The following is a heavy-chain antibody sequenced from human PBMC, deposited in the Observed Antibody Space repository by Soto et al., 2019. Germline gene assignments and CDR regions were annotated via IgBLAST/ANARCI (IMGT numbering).Heavy chain of an antibody. D-gene: IGHD4-4*01. V-gene: IGHV1-69*13. CDR3: ARGALTTLAYYYGMDV. J-gene: IGHJ6*02. CDR1: GGTFSRYT. Sequence: SVKVSCKASGGTFSRYTMSWVRQAPGQGLEWMGGIIPIFGTTTYAHKFQGRVTITADESTSTVYMELSSLRGEDTAVYYCARGALTTLAYYYGMDVWGQGTTVTVSS. CDR2: IIPIFGTT.